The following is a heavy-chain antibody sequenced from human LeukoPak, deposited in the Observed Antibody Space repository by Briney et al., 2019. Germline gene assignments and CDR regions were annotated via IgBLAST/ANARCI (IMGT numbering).Heavy chain of an antibody. V-gene: IGHV4-39*01. Sequence: SETLSLTCTVSGDSIISNIYWWYLVRLPPGKGLEWIGATFYTGRTFYSPSLKSRVTVSVDTSKNQFSLDLSSATAADTAVYYCARRRHNFDFYDVWGQGTRVTVSS. D-gene: IGHD3/OR15-3a*01. J-gene: IGHJ3*01. CDR3: ARRRHNFDFYDV. CDR1: GDSIISNIYW. CDR2: TFYTGRT.